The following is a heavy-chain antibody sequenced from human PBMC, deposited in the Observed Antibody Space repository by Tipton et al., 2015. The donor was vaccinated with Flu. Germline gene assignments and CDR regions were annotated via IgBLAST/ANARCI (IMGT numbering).Heavy chain of an antibody. J-gene: IGHJ6*02. V-gene: IGHV4-38-2*02. CDR1: GYFISSGYY. Sequence: TLSLTCTVSGYFISSGYYWGWIRQPPGKGLEWIGNIFHSGNTYYNPSLKSRVTISVDTSKNQFSLKLSSVTAADTAVYYCARDGGVGSGWSYSGGNYYYGMDVWGQGTTVIVSS. CDR2: IFHSGNT. CDR3: ARDGGVGSGWSYSGGNYYYGMDV. D-gene: IGHD6-19*01.